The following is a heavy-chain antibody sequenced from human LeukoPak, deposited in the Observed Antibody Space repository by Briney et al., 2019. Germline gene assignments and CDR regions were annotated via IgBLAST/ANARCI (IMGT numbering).Heavy chain of an antibody. CDR2: IYYSGTT. J-gene: IGHJ5*01. V-gene: IGHV4-31*03. CDR1: GGSLDSGENY. Sequence: TSETLSLTCTVSGGSLDSGENYWSWIRQHPGQGLEWIGNIYYSGTTYFNPSLRSRLTMSADTSKNQFSLRLNSVTAADTAVYFCARLAFRKGFGELLADKILRQRVAMGNGNWFDSWGQGILVTVSS. D-gene: IGHD3-10*01. CDR3: ARLAFRKGFGELLADKILRQRVAMGNGNWFDS.